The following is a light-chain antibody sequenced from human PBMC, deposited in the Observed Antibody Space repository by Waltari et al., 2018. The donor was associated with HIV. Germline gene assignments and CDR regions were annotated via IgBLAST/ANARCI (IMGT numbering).Light chain of an antibody. Sequence: ELMFAQSPVTLSLSPGETATLFCRANHSLSGYLAWYQQKPSQAPRLLSYDGSNMANGVPVRFSGSGSETDFTHTISSLEPDDFSVYYSQQRRDWPRTFGGGTKVDIK. CDR3: QQRRDWPRT. CDR2: DGS. CDR1: HSLSGY. J-gene: IGKJ4*02. V-gene: IGKV3-11*01.